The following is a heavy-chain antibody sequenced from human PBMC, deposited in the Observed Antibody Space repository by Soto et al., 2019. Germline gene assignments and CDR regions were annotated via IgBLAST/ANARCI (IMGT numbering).Heavy chain of an antibody. Sequence: GGSLRLSCAASGFTFSGSAMHWVRQASGKGLEWVGRIRSNTDNYATTYAASVKGRFTISRDDSKNTAYLQMNSLKTEDTAVYYCNSRSSGSDRDFDYWGQGTLVTVSS. CDR1: GFTFSGSA. CDR2: IRSNTDNYAT. CDR3: NSRSSGSDRDFDY. J-gene: IGHJ4*02. D-gene: IGHD1-26*01. V-gene: IGHV3-73*01.